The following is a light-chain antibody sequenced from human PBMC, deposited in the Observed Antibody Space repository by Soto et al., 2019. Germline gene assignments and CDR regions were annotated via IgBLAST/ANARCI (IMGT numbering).Light chain of an antibody. CDR2: DNN. CDR3: GTWDSSLSAYV. V-gene: IGLV1-51*01. J-gene: IGLJ1*01. CDR1: SSNIGNNY. Sequence: VLTQPPSVSAAPGQKVTISCSGSSSNIGNNYVSWYQQLPGTAPKLLIYDNNKRPSGIPDRFSDSKSGTSATLAITGLQTGDEADYYCGTWDSSLSAYVFGTGTKLTVL.